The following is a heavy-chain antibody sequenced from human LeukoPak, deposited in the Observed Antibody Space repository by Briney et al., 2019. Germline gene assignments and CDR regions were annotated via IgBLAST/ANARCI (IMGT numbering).Heavy chain of an antibody. D-gene: IGHD6-19*01. V-gene: IGHV3-15*01. CDR3: TTDLTVVAVAS. CDR1: GFTFSNAW. Sequence: PGGSLRLSCAASGFTFSNAWMSWVRQAPGKGLEWVGRIKSKTDGGTTDYAAPVKGRFTISRGDSKNTLYLQMNSLKTEDTAVYYCTTDLTVVAVASWGQGTLVTVSS. J-gene: IGHJ5*02. CDR2: IKSKTDGGTT.